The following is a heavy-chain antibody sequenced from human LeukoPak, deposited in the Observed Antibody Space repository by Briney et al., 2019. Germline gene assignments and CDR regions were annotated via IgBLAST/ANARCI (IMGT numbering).Heavy chain of an antibody. D-gene: IGHD3-3*01. CDR2: ISDDGSNK. CDR3: ARAPTYYDFWSGYYEY. Sequence: GALRLSFAASGFTFSIYAMHWVRQAPGKGVEWVALISDDGSNKYYADSVKGRFTISRDNSKNTLYLQMNSLRAEDTAVYYCARAPTYYDFWSGYYEYWGQGPLVSVSS. V-gene: IGHV3-30-3*01. J-gene: IGHJ4*02. CDR1: GFTFSIYA.